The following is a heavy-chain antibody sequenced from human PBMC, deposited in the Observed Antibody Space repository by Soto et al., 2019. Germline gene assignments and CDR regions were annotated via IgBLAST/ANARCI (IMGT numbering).Heavy chain of an antibody. CDR3: ARALYDSSGLPDAFDI. V-gene: IGHV3-48*03. CDR2: ISSSGSTI. CDR1: GFTFSSYE. D-gene: IGHD3-22*01. J-gene: IGHJ3*02. Sequence: LRLSCAASGFTFSSYEMNWVRQAPGKGLEWVSYISSSGSTIYYADSVKGRFTISRDNAKNSLYLQMNSLRAEDTAVYYCARALYDSSGLPDAFDIWGQGTMVTVSS.